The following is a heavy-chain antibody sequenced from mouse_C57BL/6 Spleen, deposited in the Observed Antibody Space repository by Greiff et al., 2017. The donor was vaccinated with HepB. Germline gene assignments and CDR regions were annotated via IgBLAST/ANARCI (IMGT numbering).Heavy chain of an antibody. CDR1: GFTFSSYA. Sequence: DVMLVESGEGLVKPGGSLKLSCAASGFTFSSYAMSWVRQTPEKRLEWVAYISSGGDYIYYADTVKGRFTISRDNARNTLYLQMSSLKSEDTAMYYCTRVYYSNYEGPFAYWGQGTLVTVSA. J-gene: IGHJ3*01. CDR2: ISSGGDYI. CDR3: TRVYYSNYEGPFAY. V-gene: IGHV5-9-1*02. D-gene: IGHD2-5*01.